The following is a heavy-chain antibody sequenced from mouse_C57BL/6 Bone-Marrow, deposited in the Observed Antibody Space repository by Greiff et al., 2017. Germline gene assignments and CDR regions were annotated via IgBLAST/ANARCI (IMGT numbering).Heavy chain of an antibody. J-gene: IGHJ4*01. D-gene: IGHD1-1*01. CDR3: ARRTTVVQYYAMDY. CDR1: GYTFTSYW. Sequence: VQRVESGAELAKPGASVKLSCKASGYTFTSYWMHWVKQRPGQGLEWIGYINPSSGYPKYNQKFKDKATLTADKSSSTAYMQLSSLTYEDSAVYYCARRTTVVQYYAMDYWGQGTSVTVSS. V-gene: IGHV1-7*01. CDR2: INPSSGYP.